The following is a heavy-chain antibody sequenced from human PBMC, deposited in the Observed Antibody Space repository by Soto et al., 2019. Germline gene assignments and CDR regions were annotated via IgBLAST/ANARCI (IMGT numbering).Heavy chain of an antibody. D-gene: IGHD2-21*01. CDR2: ISYDGSNK. CDR1: GFTFSSYA. V-gene: IGHV3-30-3*01. CDR3: ARQLVRSGGSGP. J-gene: IGHJ5*02. Sequence: QVQLVESGGGVVQPGRSLRLSCAASGFTFSSYAMHWVRQAPGKGLEWVAVISYDGSNKYYADSVKGRFTISRDNSKNTLYLQMNSLRAEDTAVYYGARQLVRSGGSGPWGQGTLVTVSS.